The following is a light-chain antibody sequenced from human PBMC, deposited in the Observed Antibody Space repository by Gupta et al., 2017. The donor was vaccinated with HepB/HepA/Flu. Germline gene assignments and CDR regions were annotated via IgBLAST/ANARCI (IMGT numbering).Light chain of an antibody. V-gene: IGLV1-40*01. CDR3: QACDSSLSGWV. CDR2: GNS. J-gene: IGLJ3*02. Sequence: SVLTQPPPVSPPPGQWVTLSLTATSSNIGAGYDVHWYQQLPGTAPKLLIYGNSKRPSGVPDRFSGSKSGTSASLAITGLQAEDEADYYCQACDSSLSGWVFGGGTKLTVL. CDR1: SSNIGAGYD.